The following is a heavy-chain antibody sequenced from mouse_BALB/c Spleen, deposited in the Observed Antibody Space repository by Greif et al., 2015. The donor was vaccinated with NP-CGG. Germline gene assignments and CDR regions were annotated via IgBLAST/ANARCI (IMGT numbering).Heavy chain of an antibody. D-gene: IGHD2-10*02. Sequence: VQLQQSGPELVEPGASVKMSYKASGYTFTNYVIHWVKQKPGKGLEWIGYINPYNDGTKYNEKFKGKATLTSDKSSNTAYMYLSSLTSEDSAVYYCALREYGSYWFAYWGQGTLVTVSA. CDR2: INPYNDGT. J-gene: IGHJ3*01. CDR3: ALREYGSYWFAY. CDR1: GYTFTNYV. V-gene: IGHV1-14*01.